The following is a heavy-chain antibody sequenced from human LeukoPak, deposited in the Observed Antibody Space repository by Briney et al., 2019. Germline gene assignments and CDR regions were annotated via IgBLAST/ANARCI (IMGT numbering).Heavy chain of an antibody. CDR2: MYYSGTT. D-gene: IGHD2-21*02. J-gene: IGHJ4*02. CDR1: GRPITSYC. CDR3: ASLPMAVTPHVDY. Sequence: SDTLSLTGTVSGRPITSYCRSWIRQSPGKGLEWIGFMYYSGTTNYNPSLKSRVTISLGMSKNQFSLKLSSGTAADTAVYYCASLPMAVTPHVDYWGQGTLVTVSS. V-gene: IGHV4-59*07.